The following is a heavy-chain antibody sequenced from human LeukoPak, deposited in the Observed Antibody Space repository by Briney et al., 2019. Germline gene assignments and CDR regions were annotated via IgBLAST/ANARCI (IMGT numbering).Heavy chain of an antibody. CDR2: IYYRGST. V-gene: IGHV4-59*01. CDR3: ARSDYGDYVGGEFDY. Sequence: SETLSLTCTVSGGSISSYYWSWIRQPPGKGLEWIGYIYYRGSTNYNPSLKSRVTISVDTSKNQFSLKLSSVTAADTAVYYCARSDYGDYVGGEFDYWGQGTLVTVSS. J-gene: IGHJ4*02. CDR1: GGSISSYY. D-gene: IGHD4-17*01.